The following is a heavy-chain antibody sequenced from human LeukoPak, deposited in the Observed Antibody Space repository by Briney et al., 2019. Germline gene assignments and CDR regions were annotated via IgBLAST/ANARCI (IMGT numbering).Heavy chain of an antibody. D-gene: IGHD3-10*01. CDR2: INPNSGGT. CDR3: AIFSGAVYYYYYGMDV. Sequence: PLASVNVSCKASGYTFTGYYMHWVRQAPGQGLEWMGWINPNSGGTNYAQKFQGRVTMTRDTSISTAYMELSRLRSDDRAVYYCAIFSGAVYYYYYGMDVWGQGTTVTVSS. CDR1: GYTFTGYY. J-gene: IGHJ6*02. V-gene: IGHV1-2*02.